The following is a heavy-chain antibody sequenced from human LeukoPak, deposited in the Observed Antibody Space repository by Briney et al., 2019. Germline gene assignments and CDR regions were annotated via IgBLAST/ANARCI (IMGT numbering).Heavy chain of an antibody. CDR2: ISGGDVST. CDR3: ARDLGGRIDY. CDR1: GFTFSHSA. Sequence: GGSLRLSCAASGFTFSHSAMSWVRQAPGKGLEWVSNISGGDVSTYYADSVKGRFTISRDNAKNSLYLQMNSLRAEDTAVYYCARDLGGRIDYWGQGTLVTVSS. D-gene: IGHD3-16*01. J-gene: IGHJ4*02. V-gene: IGHV3-23*01.